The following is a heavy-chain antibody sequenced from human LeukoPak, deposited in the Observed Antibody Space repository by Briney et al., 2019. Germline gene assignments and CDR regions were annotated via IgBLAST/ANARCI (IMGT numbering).Heavy chain of an antibody. CDR2: IDAGGSST. V-gene: IGHV3-74*01. CDR1: GFTFSNHW. J-gene: IGHJ4*02. CDR3: AKPVTVSSPFDY. D-gene: IGHD3-10*01. Sequence: GGSLRLSCAASGFTFSNHWMHWVRQVPGKGLEWVSRIDAGGSSTSYADSVKGRFSISRDNGKSTLYLQMNSLRVEDTAVYYCAKPVTVSSPFDYWGQGTLVTVSS.